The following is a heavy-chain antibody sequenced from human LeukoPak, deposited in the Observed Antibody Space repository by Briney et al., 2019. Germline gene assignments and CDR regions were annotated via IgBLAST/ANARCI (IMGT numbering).Heavy chain of an antibody. CDR3: ARGPQDYDSSGYPARAFDY. CDR2: INEGGST. D-gene: IGHD3-22*01. CDR1: GGSFSGYY. V-gene: IGHV4-34*01. Sequence: SETLSLTCGVSGGSFSGYYWSWIRQSPGKGLEWIGEINEGGSTDYNPSLMSRVTISLDTSKNQFSLKLSSVTAADTAVYYCARGPQDYDSSGYPARAFDYWGQGTLVTVSP. J-gene: IGHJ4*02.